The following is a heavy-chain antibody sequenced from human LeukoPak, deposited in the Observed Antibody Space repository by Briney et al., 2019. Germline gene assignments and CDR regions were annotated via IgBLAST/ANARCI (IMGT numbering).Heavy chain of an antibody. CDR1: GYSISSGYY. CDR3: ARGDSYGSPSFDY. CDR2: IYHSGST. V-gene: IGHV4-38-2*02. D-gene: IGHD5-18*01. Sequence: SETLSLTCTVSGYSISSGYYWGWIRQPPGKGLEWIGSIYHSGSTYYNPSLKSRVTISVDKSKNQFSLKLSSVTAADTAVYYCARGDSYGSPSFDYWGQGTLVTVSS. J-gene: IGHJ4*02.